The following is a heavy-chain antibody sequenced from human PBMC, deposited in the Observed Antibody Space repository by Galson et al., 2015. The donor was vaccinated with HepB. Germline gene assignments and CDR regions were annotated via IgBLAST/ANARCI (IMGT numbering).Heavy chain of an antibody. Sequence: SLRLSCAASGFTFSSYAMSWVRQAPGKGLEWVSAISGSGGSTYYADSVKGRFTISRDNSKNTLYLQMNSLRAEDTAVYYCAKPPYDSSGYYSLSYIDYWGQGTLVTVSS. D-gene: IGHD3-22*01. CDR3: AKPPYDSSGYYSLSYIDY. CDR1: GFTFSSYA. V-gene: IGHV3-23*01. J-gene: IGHJ4*02. CDR2: ISGSGGST.